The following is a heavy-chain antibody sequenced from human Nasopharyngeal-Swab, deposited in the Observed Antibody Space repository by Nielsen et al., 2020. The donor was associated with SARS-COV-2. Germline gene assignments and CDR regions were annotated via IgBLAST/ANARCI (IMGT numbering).Heavy chain of an antibody. CDR2: ITTGGRST. J-gene: IGHJ2*01. D-gene: IGHD2/OR15-2a*01. CDR1: GFTFSSYA. V-gene: IGHV3-23*01. Sequence: ESLKISCAASGFTFSSYAMTWVRQAPGRGLEWVSRITTGGRSTHYADSVKGRFTISRDNSKNTLSLQVNSLRVEDTALYYCAKEDASSASSFDLWGRGTLVTVSS. CDR3: AKEDASSASSFDL.